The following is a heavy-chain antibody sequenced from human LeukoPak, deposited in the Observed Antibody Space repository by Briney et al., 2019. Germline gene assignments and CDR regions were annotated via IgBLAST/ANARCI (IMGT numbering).Heavy chain of an antibody. CDR1: GFTFSSYG. Sequence: GGSLRLSCAASGFTFSSYGINWVRQAPGKGLEWVSGISGSGGTTYYADSVKGRFTISRDNSKNTLYLQMNSLRAEDTAVYYCAKGSSGWYSDAFDIWGQGTMVTVSS. CDR3: AKGSSGWYSDAFDI. V-gene: IGHV3-23*01. CDR2: ISGSGGTT. J-gene: IGHJ3*02. D-gene: IGHD6-19*01.